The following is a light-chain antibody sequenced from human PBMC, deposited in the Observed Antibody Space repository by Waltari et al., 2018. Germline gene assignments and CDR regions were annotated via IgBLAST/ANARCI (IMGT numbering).Light chain of an antibody. V-gene: IGKV1-39*01. Sequence: DIQVTQSPPSLSASVGDRVTITCRTSQHIRNFLNWYQQTPGKAPSLLISAAFNLQRGVPIRLSGRGSGTDLPLIISSLQPEDCATYLCQHTDITTLIFGPGTSV. CDR2: AAF. CDR1: QHIRNF. CDR3: QHTDITTLI. J-gene: IGKJ3*01.